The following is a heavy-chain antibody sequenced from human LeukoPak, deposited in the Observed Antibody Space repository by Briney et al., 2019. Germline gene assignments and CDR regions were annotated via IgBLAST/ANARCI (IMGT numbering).Heavy chain of an antibody. CDR3: ARGGVNPVDH. D-gene: IGHD1-14*01. Sequence: GGSLRLSCAASGFPFNSFWMHWVRQAPGKGLVWVSDMNEYSTTIRYADSVKGRFTISTDNAKSILYLQMNNLRAEDTVMYFCARGGVNPVDHWGQGTLVTVSS. CDR1: GFPFNSFW. V-gene: IGHV3-74*01. J-gene: IGHJ4*02. CDR2: MNEYSTTI.